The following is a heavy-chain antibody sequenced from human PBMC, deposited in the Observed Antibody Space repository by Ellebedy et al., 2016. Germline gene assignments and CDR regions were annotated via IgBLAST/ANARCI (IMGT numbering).Heavy chain of an antibody. V-gene: IGHV1-18*01. CDR3: ARECSSTYYDFWSGYWFDP. J-gene: IGHJ5*02. CDR2: ISAYNGNT. Sequence: ASVKVSCKASGYTFTSYGISWVRQAPGQGLEWMGWISAYNGNTNYAQKLQGRVTMTTDTSTSTAYMELRSLRSDDTAVYYCARECSSTYYDFWSGYWFDPWGQGTLVTVSS. CDR1: GYTFTSYG. D-gene: IGHD3-3*01.